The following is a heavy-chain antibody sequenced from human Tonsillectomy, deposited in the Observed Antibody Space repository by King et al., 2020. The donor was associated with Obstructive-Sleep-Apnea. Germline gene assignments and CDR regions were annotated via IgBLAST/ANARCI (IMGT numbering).Heavy chain of an antibody. D-gene: IGHD3-3*01. CDR1: GYIFTHYG. Sequence: VQLVESGAEVKKPGASVKVSCKCSGYIFTHYGLSWVRQAPGQGLEWLGWISGYNRNTAYAQQVADRVTMTLDTSTTTAYMELRSLRSDDTAMYYCARDLGSFGVSHPLGHWGQGSLVTVSS. J-gene: IGHJ4*02. CDR3: ARDLGSFGVSHPLGH. V-gene: IGHV1-18*01. CDR2: ISGYNRNT.